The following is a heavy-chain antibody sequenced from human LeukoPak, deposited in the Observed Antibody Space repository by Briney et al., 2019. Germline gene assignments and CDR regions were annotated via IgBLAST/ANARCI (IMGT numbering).Heavy chain of an antibody. D-gene: IGHD3-22*01. Sequence: PSETLSLTCTVSGGSISSYYWSRIRQPPGKGLEWIGYIYYSGSTNYNPSLKSRVTISVDTSKNQFSLKLSSVTTADTAVYYCARERAYYYDSSGYYSYFDYWGQGTLVTVSS. J-gene: IGHJ4*02. V-gene: IGHV4-59*01. CDR1: GGSISSYY. CDR2: IYYSGST. CDR3: ARERAYYYDSSGYYSYFDY.